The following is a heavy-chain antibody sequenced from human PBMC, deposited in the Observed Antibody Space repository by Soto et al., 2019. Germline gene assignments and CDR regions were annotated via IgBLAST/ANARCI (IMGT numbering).Heavy chain of an antibody. CDR1: GFIFSDYT. CDR2: ISSSGDAI. V-gene: IGHV3-48*02. Sequence: EVQLVESGGDLVQPGGSLRLSCAASGFIFSDYTMTGVRQAPGRGLEFVSHISSSGDAIFYAESVKGRFTVSRDNAKNSLYLQMNSLRDDDTAVYFCARDHGGSTWFVGVYYFFGMDVWGQGTAVTVSS. CDR3: ARDHGGSTWFVGVYYFFGMDV. D-gene: IGHD6-13*01. J-gene: IGHJ6*02.